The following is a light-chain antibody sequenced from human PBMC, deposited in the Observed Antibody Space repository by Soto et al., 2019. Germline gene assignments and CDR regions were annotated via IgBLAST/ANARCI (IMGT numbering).Light chain of an antibody. Sequence: SYELTQPPSVSVAPRQTARIACEGNNIRSNSVHWYHQKPGQAPVLLVFEQSDRPSGIPERFSGSKSGTSASLAISGLQSEDEAAYYCAAWDDSLNGVVFGGGTKVTVL. CDR2: EQS. J-gene: IGLJ2*01. CDR3: AAWDDSLNGVV. CDR1: NIRSNS. V-gene: IGLV3-21*02.